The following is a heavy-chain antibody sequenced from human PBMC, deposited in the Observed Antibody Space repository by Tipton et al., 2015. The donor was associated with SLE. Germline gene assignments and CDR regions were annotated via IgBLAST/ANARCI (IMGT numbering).Heavy chain of an antibody. D-gene: IGHD3-16*01. J-gene: IGHJ3*02. CDR1: GFTFSNYL. V-gene: IGHV3-7*01. CDR3: ARRPMGLAAFDI. CDR2: IYLDGGEK. Sequence: SLRLSCAASGFTFSNYLMTWVRQAPGKGLEWVANIYLDGGEKYYVHSVKGRFTISRDNAKNSLYLQMNSLRAEDTAVYYCARRPMGLAAFDIWGQGTVVTVSS.